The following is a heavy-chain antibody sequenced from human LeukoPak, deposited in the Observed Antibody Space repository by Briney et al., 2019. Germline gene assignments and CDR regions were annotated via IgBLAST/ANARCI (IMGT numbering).Heavy chain of an antibody. D-gene: IGHD2-15*01. CDR3: TRDCFTGGGYFDY. Sequence: GGSLRLSCAASGFNVRSNYMSWVRQAPGKGLEWVSVIYSDGSTYYPESVRGRFTISRDDPKNTVYLQMNSLRAEDTAVYYCTRDCFTGGGYFDYWGQGALVVVSS. V-gene: IGHV3-53*01. CDR1: GFNVRSNY. J-gene: IGHJ4*02. CDR2: IYSDGST.